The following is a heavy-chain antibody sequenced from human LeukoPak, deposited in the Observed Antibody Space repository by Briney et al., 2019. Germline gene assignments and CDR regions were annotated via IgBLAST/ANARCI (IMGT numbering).Heavy chain of an antibody. CDR1: GDSVSSNSAA. D-gene: IGHD3-22*01. Sequence: SQTLSLTCAISGDSVSSNSAAWNWIRQSPSRGLEWLGRTYYRSKWYNDYAVSVKCRITINPDTSKNQFSLQLNSVTPEDTAVYYCARSAAMPYYDSSGYYPDDAFDIWGQGTMVTVSS. CDR2: TYYRSKWYN. V-gene: IGHV6-1*01. CDR3: ARSAAMPYYDSSGYYPDDAFDI. J-gene: IGHJ3*02.